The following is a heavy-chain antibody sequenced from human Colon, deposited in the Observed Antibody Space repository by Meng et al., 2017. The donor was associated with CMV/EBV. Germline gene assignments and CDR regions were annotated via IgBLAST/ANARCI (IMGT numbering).Heavy chain of an antibody. CDR1: GFFFSHYA. CDR3: ATDHLWGMPN. CDR2: IRFDGIQQ. J-gene: IGHJ4*02. D-gene: IGHD3-3*02. V-gene: IGHV3-30*02. Sequence: GKWVGAGGGLVQPGGSLGLSCVTSGFFFSHYAMPGFRQSPGKGLEWGAHIRFDGIQQFYVQSVKGRFTVSRHDPKNTLYLQMNDLRPEDTGVYYCATDHLWGMPNWGRGTLVTVSS.